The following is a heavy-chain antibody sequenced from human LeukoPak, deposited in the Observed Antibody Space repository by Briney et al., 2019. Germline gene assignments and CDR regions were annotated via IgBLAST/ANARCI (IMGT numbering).Heavy chain of an antibody. J-gene: IGHJ4*02. CDR2: TYYTSKWYN. Sequence: SQTLSLTCAISGDSVSSNSAAWNWVRQPPSGGLEWLGRTYYTSKWYNDYAPSVKGRITINPDTSKNQSSLQMNSVTPEDTAVYYCARGYYCSSSSCYMSFDYWGQGTLVTVSS. CDR1: GDSVSSNSAA. V-gene: IGHV6-1*01. CDR3: ARGYYCSSSSCYMSFDY. D-gene: IGHD2-2*02.